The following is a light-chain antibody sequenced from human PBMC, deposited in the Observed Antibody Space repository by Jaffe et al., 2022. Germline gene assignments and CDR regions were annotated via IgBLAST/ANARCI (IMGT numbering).Light chain of an antibody. J-gene: IGKJ1*01. CDR3: QQYDSYWT. Sequence: DIQMTQSPSTLSASVGDRVTITCRASQTISTWLAWYQQKPGKAPRVLIYKASSLETGVPSRFSGSGSGTEFTLTISSLQPDDFATYYCQQYDSYWTFGQGTKVELK. CDR2: KAS. V-gene: IGKV1-5*03. CDR1: QTISTW.